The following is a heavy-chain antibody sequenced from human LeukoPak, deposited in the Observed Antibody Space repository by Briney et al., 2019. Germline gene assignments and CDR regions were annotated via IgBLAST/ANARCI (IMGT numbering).Heavy chain of an antibody. V-gene: IGHV4-4*09. J-gene: IGHJ5*02. D-gene: IGHD1-26*01. CDR3: AKRQGPNSGSYDYFDP. CDR2: IHSIGYT. Sequence: SETLSLTCTVSGGSISSYYWSWIRQPPGQGLEWIAYIHSIGYTNYNPSLKSRVTISVDTSKNQFSLKVTSVTAADTAVYYCAKRQGPNSGSYDYFDPWGQGTLVTVSS. CDR1: GGSISSYY.